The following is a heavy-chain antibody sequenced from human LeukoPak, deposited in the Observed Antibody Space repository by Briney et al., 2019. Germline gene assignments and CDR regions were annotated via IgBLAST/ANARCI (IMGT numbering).Heavy chain of an antibody. CDR3: ARNLNYYDSSGYSGYFDY. D-gene: IGHD3-22*01. CDR2: INAGNDNT. J-gene: IGHJ4*02. CDR1: GYTFTSYA. V-gene: IGHV1-3*01. Sequence: ASVRVSCKASGYTFTSYAMHWVRQAPGQRLEWMGWINAGNDNTKYSQKFQGRVTIARDTSASTAYMELSSLISEDTAVYYCARNLNYYDSSGYSGYFDYWGQGTLVTVSS.